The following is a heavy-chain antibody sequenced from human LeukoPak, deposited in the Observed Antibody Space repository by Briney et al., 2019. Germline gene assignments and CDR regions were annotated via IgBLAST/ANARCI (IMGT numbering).Heavy chain of an antibody. CDR1: GGSISSSNW. CDR3: ARGKSGRGYSYGPYFDY. D-gene: IGHD5-18*01. Sequence: SGTLSLTCAVSGGSISSSNWWSWVRQPPGRELEWIGEIYHSGSTNYNPSLKSRVTISVDKSKNQFSLKLSSVTAADTAVYYCARGKSGRGYSYGPYFDYWGQGTLVTVSS. V-gene: IGHV4-4*02. CDR2: IYHSGST. J-gene: IGHJ4*02.